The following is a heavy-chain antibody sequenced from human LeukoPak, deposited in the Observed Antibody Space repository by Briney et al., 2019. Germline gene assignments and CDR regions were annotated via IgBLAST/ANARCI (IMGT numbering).Heavy chain of an antibody. CDR2: VDNNGNAA. CDR3: ARETVGATKLIY. CDR1: GFTFNSHW. J-gene: IGHJ4*02. V-gene: IGHV3-74*01. D-gene: IGHD1-26*01. Sequence: GGSLRLSCVASGFTFNSHWMHWVRQAPGKGLVWVSRVDNNGNAATYADSVKGRFTISRDNVKNSLYLQMNSLRAEDTAVYYCARETVGATKLIYWGQGTLVTVSS.